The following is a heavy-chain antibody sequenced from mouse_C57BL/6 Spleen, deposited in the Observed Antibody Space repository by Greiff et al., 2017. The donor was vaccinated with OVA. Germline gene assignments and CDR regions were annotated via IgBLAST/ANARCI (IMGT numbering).Heavy chain of an antibody. CDR3: SRSNYCGSNWYFDV. V-gene: IGHV1-69*01. J-gene: IGHJ1*03. D-gene: IGHD1-1*01. CDR1: GYTFTSYW. CDR2: IDPSDSYT. Sequence: VQLQQPGAELVMPGASVKLSCKASGYTFTSYWMHWVKQRPGQGLEWIGEIDPSDSYTNYNQKFKGKSTLTVDQSSSTAYLQRSSLTSEDSAVYYGSRSNYCGSNWYFDVRGTGTTGTVSS.